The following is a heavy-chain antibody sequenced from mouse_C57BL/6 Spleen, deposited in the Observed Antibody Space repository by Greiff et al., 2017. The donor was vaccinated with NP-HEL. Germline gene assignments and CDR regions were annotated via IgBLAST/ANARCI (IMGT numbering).Heavy chain of an antibody. D-gene: IGHD2-1*01. J-gene: IGHJ2*01. V-gene: IGHV14-1*01. Sequence: EVQLQQSGAELVRPGASVKLSRTASCFNIKDYYMHWVKQRPEQGMEWLGRIDPEDGDTEYAPKFKGKATMTADTSSNTAYLQLSSLTSEDTAVYYCTTGGNKDWGQGTTLTVSS. CDR3: TTGGNKD. CDR1: CFNIKDYY. CDR2: IDPEDGDT.